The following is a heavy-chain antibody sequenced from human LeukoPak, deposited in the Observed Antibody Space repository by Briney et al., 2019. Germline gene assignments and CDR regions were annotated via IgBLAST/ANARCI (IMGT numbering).Heavy chain of an antibody. V-gene: IGHV4-4*07. CDR1: GGSISSYY. CDR3: ARGFNVWGSYRYTHFDY. CDR2: IYTSGST. Sequence: SETLSLTCTVSGGSISSYYWSRIRQPAGKGLEWIGRIYTSGSTNYNPSLKSRVTISVDTSKNQFSLKLSSVTAADTAVYYCARGFNVWGSYRYTHFDYWGQGTLVTVSS. J-gene: IGHJ4*02. D-gene: IGHD3-16*02.